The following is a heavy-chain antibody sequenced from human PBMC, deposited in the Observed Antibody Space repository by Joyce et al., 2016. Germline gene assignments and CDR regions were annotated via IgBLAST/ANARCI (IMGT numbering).Heavy chain of an antibody. J-gene: IGHJ4*02. V-gene: IGHV4-39*07. CDR1: GASIRSTSDY. CDR2: MSLSGGS. CDR3: AKRSGWHNYFDF. D-gene: IGHD6-19*01. Sequence: QVQLRESGPGLVKPSETLSLTCSVSGASIRSTSDYWGWIRQPPGKGLEWIARMSLSGGSFYNPSLKSRVTLPADSSENHFSLKLTSLTAADTAVYYCAKRSGWHNYFDFWGQGILVTVSS.